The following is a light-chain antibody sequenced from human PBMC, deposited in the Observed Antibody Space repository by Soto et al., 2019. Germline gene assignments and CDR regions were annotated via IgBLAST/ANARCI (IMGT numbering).Light chain of an antibody. CDR1: QSISSW. CDR2: DAS. CDR3: QQYNSYSPTWT. J-gene: IGKJ1*01. V-gene: IGKV1-5*01. Sequence: GDRVTITCLASQSISSWLAWYQQKPGKAPKLLIYDASSLESGVPSRFSGSGSGTEFTLTISSLQPDDFATYYCQQYNSYSPTWTFGQGTKVDIK.